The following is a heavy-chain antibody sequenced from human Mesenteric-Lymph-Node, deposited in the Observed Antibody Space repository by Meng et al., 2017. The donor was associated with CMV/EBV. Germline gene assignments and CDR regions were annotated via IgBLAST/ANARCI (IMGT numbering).Heavy chain of an antibody. Sequence: GESLKISCAASGFTFSSYTMNWVRQAPGKGLEWLSYISTGSGTIYYADSVKGRFTISRDNAKNSLYLHMNSLSAEDTAVYYCAKKGDTGYYFDSWGQGTLVTVSS. D-gene: IGHD3-9*01. V-gene: IGHV3-48*04. CDR2: ISTGSGTI. CDR1: GFTFSSYT. J-gene: IGHJ4*02. CDR3: AKKGDTGYYFDS.